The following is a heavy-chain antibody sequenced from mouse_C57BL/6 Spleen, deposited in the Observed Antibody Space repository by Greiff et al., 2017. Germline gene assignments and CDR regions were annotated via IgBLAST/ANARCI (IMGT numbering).Heavy chain of an antibody. CDR3: ARIYYSNYESWFAY. Sequence: QVQLQQPGAELVRPGSSVKLSCKASGYTFTSYWMHWVKQRPIQGLEWIGNINPSDSETHYNQKFKDKATLTVDKSSSTAYMQLSSLTSEDSAVYYCARIYYSNYESWFAYWGQGTLVTVSA. D-gene: IGHD2-5*01. V-gene: IGHV1-52*01. J-gene: IGHJ3*01. CDR1: GYTFTSYW. CDR2: INPSDSET.